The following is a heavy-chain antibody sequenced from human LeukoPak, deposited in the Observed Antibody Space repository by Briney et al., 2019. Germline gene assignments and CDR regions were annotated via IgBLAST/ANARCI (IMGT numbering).Heavy chain of an antibody. V-gene: IGHV3-21*01. CDR2: ISSSSSYI. CDR1: GFTFSSYS. Sequence: GGSLRLSCAASGFTFSSYSMNWVRQAPGKGLEWVSSISSSSSYIYYADSVKGRFTISRDNAKNSLYLQMNSLRAEDTAVYYCASVMTYDYVWGSYPMGIDYWGQGTLVTVSS. CDR3: ASVMTYDYVWGSYPMGIDY. D-gene: IGHD3-16*02. J-gene: IGHJ4*02.